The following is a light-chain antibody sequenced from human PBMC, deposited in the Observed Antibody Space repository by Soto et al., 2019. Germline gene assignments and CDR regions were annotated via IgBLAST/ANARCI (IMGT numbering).Light chain of an antibody. CDR3: QQYGGPVPWT. CDR2: GAS. V-gene: IGKV3-20*01. J-gene: IGKJ1*01. CDR1: QSVSSSY. Sequence: EIVLTQSPGTLSLSPGERATLSCRASQSVSSSYLAWYQQKPGQAPRLLIYGASTRATGIPDRFTGSGSGTDFTLTIARLEPEDCAVYYCQQYGGPVPWTFGQGTKVDI.